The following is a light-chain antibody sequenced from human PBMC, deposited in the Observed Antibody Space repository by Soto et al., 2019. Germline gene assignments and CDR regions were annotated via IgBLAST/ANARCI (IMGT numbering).Light chain of an antibody. J-gene: IGKJ2*01. CDR3: HHYNSWPYT. CDR1: QSVSTY. Sequence: VLTHSRATLSFSPGERATFSCMASQSVSTYLAWYQQRPGQAPRLLIYDASYRATDIPPRFSGSGSETEFTLTISSLQSEDFAVYYCHHYNSWPYTFGQGTKVDIK. V-gene: IGKV3D-15*01. CDR2: DAS.